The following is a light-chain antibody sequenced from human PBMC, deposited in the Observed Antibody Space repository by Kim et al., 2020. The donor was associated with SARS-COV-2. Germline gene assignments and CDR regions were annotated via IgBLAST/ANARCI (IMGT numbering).Light chain of an antibody. Sequence: DIVMTQSPATLSVSPGERATLSCRASQSVDTKLAWYQQKPGQAPRLLIYGASTRATGIPARFSGSGSGTEFTLTISGLQSEDFAVYYCQHYNNWPPETFGQGTKLEI. CDR2: GAS. CDR3: QHYNNWPPET. J-gene: IGKJ2*01. V-gene: IGKV3-15*01. CDR1: QSVDTK.